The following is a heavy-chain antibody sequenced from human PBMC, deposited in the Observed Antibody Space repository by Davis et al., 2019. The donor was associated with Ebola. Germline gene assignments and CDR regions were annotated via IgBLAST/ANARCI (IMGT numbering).Heavy chain of an antibody. J-gene: IGHJ6*03. CDR1: GFTFSSYE. CDR3: AREKQRSGSYLYYYYYMDV. CDR2: ISSSGSTI. D-gene: IGHD1-26*01. V-gene: IGHV3-48*03. Sequence: PGGSLRLSCAASGFTFSSYEMNWVRQAPGKGREWVSYISSSGSTIYYADSVKGRFTISRDNAKNSLYLQMNSLRAEDTAVYYCAREKQRSGSYLYYYYYMDVWGKGTTVTVSS.